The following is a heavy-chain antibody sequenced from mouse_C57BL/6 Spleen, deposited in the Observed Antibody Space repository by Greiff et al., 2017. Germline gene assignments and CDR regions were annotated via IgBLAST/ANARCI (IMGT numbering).Heavy chain of an antibody. Sequence: DVKLVESGPGLVKPSQSLSLTCSVTGYSITSGYYWNWIRQFPGNKLEWMGYISYDGSNNYNPSLKNRISITRDTSKNQFFLKLNSVTTEDTATYYCARGYYYWGQGTTLTVSS. CDR2: ISYDGSN. D-gene: IGHD2-12*01. CDR1: GYSITSGYY. V-gene: IGHV3-6*01. J-gene: IGHJ2*01. CDR3: ARGYYY.